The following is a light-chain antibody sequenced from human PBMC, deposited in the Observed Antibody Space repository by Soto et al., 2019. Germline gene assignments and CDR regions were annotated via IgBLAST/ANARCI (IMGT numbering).Light chain of an antibody. CDR1: QGIDNH. CDR2: AAS. CDR3: LQHNSYPLT. V-gene: IGKV1-17*01. J-gene: IGKJ4*01. Sequence: DIQMTQSPSSLSASVGDRVTITCRASQGIDNHLAWYQQKPGKAPKLLIYAASSLQSGVPSRFSGSGSGTEFTLTISSLQPEDFATYYCLQHNSYPLTFGGGSKVDVK.